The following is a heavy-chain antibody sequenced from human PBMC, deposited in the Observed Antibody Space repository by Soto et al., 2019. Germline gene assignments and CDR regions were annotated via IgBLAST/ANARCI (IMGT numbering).Heavy chain of an antibody. V-gene: IGHV1-2*02. J-gene: IGHJ3*02. D-gene: IGHD3-3*01. CDR1: GYPVTAYY. CDR3: ARGGGVGVAGSAAFDM. Sequence: QLHLVQSGAVVKKPGASVTVSCSASGYPVTAYYMHWVRQAPGRGLEWMGGINPATGAAKYTQTLQGRVTMTRDKSTSTVFMERRGLTSEETAVFYCARGGGVGVAGSAAFDMWGQGTLVTVSS. CDR2: INPATGAA.